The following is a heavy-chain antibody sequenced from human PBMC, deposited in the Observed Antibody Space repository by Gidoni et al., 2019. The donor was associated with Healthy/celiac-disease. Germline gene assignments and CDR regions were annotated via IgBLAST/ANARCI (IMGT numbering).Heavy chain of an antibody. Sequence: QLQLQESGPGLVKPSETLSLTYPVPGGPISSSSSYWGWIRQPPGKGLAWIGSIYYSGSTHYNPSLKSRVTISVDTSKNQFSLKLSSVTAADTAVYHCARRWDSSSPYYYYGMDVWGQGTTVTVSS. CDR1: GGPISSSSSY. CDR3: ARRWDSSSPYYYYGMDV. D-gene: IGHD6-13*01. V-gene: IGHV4-39*01. J-gene: IGHJ6*02. CDR2: IYYSGST.